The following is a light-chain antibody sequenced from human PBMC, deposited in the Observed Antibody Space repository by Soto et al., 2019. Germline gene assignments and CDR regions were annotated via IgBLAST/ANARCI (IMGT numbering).Light chain of an antibody. CDR1: QYISTS. V-gene: IGKV1-39*01. Sequence: DIQMTQSPSSLSASVGDRVTITFRASQYISTSLNWYQQKPGNAPNLLIYDASRLQSGVPSWFSGSGSGTDFTLTITSLQPEDFGTYYCQQSYSTPTFGQGTRLEIK. J-gene: IGKJ5*01. CDR2: DAS. CDR3: QQSYSTPT.